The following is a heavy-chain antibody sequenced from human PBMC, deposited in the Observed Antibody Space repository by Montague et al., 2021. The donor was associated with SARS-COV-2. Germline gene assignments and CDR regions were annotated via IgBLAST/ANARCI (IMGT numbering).Heavy chain of an antibody. D-gene: IGHD2-2*01. CDR3: ARIPVGSKYYFDF. V-gene: IGHV6-1*01. J-gene: IGHJ4*02. CDR2: TYYRSKWYN. Sequence: CAISGDSVSSNIATWNWIRQSPSRGLEWLGRTYYRSKWYNDYAESVKSRITIDPDTSKHQFSLHLNSMIPEDTAVYYCARIPVGSKYYFDFWGQGTLVTVSS. CDR1: GDSVSSNIAT.